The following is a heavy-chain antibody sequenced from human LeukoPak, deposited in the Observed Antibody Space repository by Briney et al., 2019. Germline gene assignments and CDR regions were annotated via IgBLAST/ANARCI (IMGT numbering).Heavy chain of an antibody. CDR3: AREGATVTSVSVFDY. V-gene: IGHV4-31*03. CDR1: GGSISSGGYY. J-gene: IGHJ4*02. D-gene: IGHD4-17*01. Sequence: PSQTLSLTCTVSGGSISSGGYYWSWIRQHPGTGLEWIGYIYYSGSTYYNPSLKSRVTISVDTSKNQFSLKLSSVTAADTAVYYCAREGATVTSVSVFDYWGQGTLVTVSS. CDR2: IYYSGST.